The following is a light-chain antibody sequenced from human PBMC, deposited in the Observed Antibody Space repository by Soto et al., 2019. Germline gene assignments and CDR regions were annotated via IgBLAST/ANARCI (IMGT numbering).Light chain of an antibody. V-gene: IGLV4-69*01. J-gene: IGLJ2*01. Sequence: QLVLTQSPSASASLGASVKLTCTLSSGHSSYAIAWHQQQPEKGPRYLMKLNSDGSHSKGDGIPDRFSGSSSGAERYLTISHLQSEDEADYYCQTWGTGGVVFGGGTKLTVL. CDR3: QTWGTGGVV. CDR2: LNSDGSH. CDR1: SGHSSYA.